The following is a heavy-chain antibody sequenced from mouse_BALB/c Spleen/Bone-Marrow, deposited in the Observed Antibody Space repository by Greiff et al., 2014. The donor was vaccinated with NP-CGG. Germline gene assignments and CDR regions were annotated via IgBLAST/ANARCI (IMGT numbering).Heavy chain of an antibody. CDR3: TRDAMDY. J-gene: IGHJ4*01. CDR2: ISSGGSYT. CDR1: GFTFGSYT. Sequence: VQLKESGGGLVKPGGSLKLSCAASGFTFGSYTMSWVRQTPEKRLEWVATISSGGSYTYYPDSVKGRFTISRDNAKNTLYLQMSSLKSEDTAMYYCTRDAMDYWGQGTSVTVSS. V-gene: IGHV5-6-4*01.